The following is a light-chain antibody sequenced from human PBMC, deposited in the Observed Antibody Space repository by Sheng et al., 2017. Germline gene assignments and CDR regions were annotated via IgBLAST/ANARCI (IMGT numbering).Light chain of an antibody. J-gene: IGLJ1*01. V-gene: IGLV3-1*01. CDR3: QAWDSSTASYV. CDR2: QDS. CDR1: KLGDKY. Sequence: SYELTQPPSVSVSPGQTASITCSGDKLGDKYACWYQQKPGQSPVLVIYQDSKRPSGIPERFSGSNSGNIATLTISGTQAMDEADYYCQAWDSSTASYVFGTGTKVTVL.